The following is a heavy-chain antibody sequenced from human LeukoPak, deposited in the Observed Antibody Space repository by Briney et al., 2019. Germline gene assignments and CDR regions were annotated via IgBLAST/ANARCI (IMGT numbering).Heavy chain of an antibody. D-gene: IGHD3-10*01. CDR1: GFTFSSYS. Sequence: PGGSLRLSCAASGFTFSSYSMNWVRQAPGKGLEWVSSISSSSSTIYYADSVKGRFTISRDNAKNSLYLQMNSLRAEDTAVYYCARERERAGEKIHGFDYWGQGTLVTVSS. CDR2: ISSSSSTI. J-gene: IGHJ4*02. V-gene: IGHV3-48*04. CDR3: ARERERAGEKIHGFDY.